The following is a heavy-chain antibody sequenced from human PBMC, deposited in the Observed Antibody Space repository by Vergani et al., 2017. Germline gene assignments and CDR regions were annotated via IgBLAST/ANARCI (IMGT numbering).Heavy chain of an antibody. CDR1: GFTFDDYA. CDR3: ARGVLYYYDSSGYDKAHDAFDI. D-gene: IGHD3-22*01. CDR2: ISWNSGSI. V-gene: IGHV3-9*01. J-gene: IGHJ3*02. Sequence: EVQLVESGGGLVQPGRSLRLSCAASGFTFDDYAMHWVRQAPGKGLEWVSGISWNSGSIGYADSVKGRFTISRDNSKNTLYLQMNSLRAEDTAVYYCARGVLYYYDSSGYDKAHDAFDIWGQGTMVTVSS.